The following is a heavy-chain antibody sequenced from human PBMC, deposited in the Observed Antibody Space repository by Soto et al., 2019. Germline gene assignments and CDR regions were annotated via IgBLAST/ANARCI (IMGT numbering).Heavy chain of an antibody. D-gene: IGHD5-12*01. V-gene: IGHV3-9*01. Sequence: GGSLRLSCAASGFTFDDYAMHWVRQAPGKGLEWVSGISWNSGSIGYADSVKGRFTISRDNAKNSLYLQMNSLRAEDTALYYCAKDIVATIHQRYFDYWGQGTLVTVSS. CDR2: ISWNSGSI. CDR3: AKDIVATIHQRYFDY. J-gene: IGHJ4*02. CDR1: GFTFDDYA.